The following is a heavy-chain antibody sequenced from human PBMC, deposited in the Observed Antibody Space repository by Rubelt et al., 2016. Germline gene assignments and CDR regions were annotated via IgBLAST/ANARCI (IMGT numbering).Heavy chain of an antibody. CDR3: ARAGLGSSWYGGNYYFDY. V-gene: IGHV3-74*01. J-gene: IGHJ4*02. D-gene: IGHD6-13*01. CDR2: INSDGSST. Sequence: VRQAPGKGLVRVSRINSDGSSTSYADSVKGRFTISRDNAKNTLYLQMNSLRAEDTAVYYCARAGLGSSWYGGNYYFDYWGQGTLVTVS.